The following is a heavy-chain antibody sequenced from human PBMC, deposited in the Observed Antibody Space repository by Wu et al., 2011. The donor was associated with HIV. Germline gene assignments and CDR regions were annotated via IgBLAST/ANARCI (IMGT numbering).Heavy chain of an antibody. CDR2: VIPIYGTT. V-gene: IGHV1-69*08. D-gene: IGHD1/OR15-1a*01. Sequence: QVQLVQSGAEVKRPGSSVKVSCKASGGAFSTNAISWVRQAPGQGLEWMGRVIPIYGTTNYARDFQGRLTITADKSTNTAYMDLSSLTFEDTAVYFCANLPTYRTYNWNNTFDIWGQGTLVTVSS. CDR3: ANLPTYRTYNWNNTFDI. J-gene: IGHJ3*02. CDR1: GGAFSTNA.